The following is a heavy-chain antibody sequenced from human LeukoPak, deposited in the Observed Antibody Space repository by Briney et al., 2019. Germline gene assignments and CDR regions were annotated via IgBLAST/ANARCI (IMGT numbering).Heavy chain of an antibody. CDR3: ARGYSSGWFHDY. CDR1: GFTFSSYS. Sequence: PGGSLRLSCAASGFTFSSYSINWVRQAPGKGLEWVSSISSSSSYIYYADSVKGRFTISRDNAKNSLYLQMNSLRAEDTAVYYCARGYSSGWFHDYWGQGTLVTVSS. CDR2: ISSSSSYI. D-gene: IGHD6-19*01. J-gene: IGHJ4*02. V-gene: IGHV3-21*01.